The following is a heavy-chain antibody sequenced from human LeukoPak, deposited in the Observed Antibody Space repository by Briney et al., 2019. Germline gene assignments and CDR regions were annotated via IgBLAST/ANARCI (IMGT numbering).Heavy chain of an antibody. CDR1: GYTFTSYD. Sequence: ASVKVSCKASGYTFTSYDINWVRQATGQGLEWMGWMNPNSGNTGYAQKFQGRVTMTRDTSISTAYMELSSLRSEDTAVYYCARGRGTMVRGVTVPDYYGMDVWGQGTTVTVSS. CDR2: MNPNSGNT. J-gene: IGHJ6*02. V-gene: IGHV1-8*01. D-gene: IGHD3-10*01. CDR3: ARGRGTMVRGVTVPDYYGMDV.